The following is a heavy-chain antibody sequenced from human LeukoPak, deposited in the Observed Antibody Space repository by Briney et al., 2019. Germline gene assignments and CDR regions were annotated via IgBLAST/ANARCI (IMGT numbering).Heavy chain of an antibody. CDR2: ISDDGTNT. J-gene: IGHJ4*02. V-gene: IGHV3-30*12. CDR3: ARAIGGSYDLRVGYYFDY. D-gene: IGHD1-26*01. Sequence: GGSLRLSCAASGFTFSSYGMYWVRQAPGKGLERVAVISDDGTNTHYADSVKGRFTISRDNAKNSLYLQMNSLRAEDTALYHCARAIGGSYDLRVGYYFDYWGQGTLVTVSS. CDR1: GFTFSSYG.